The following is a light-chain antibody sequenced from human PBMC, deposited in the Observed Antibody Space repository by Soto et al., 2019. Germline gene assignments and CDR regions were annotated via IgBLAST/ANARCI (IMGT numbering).Light chain of an antibody. Sequence: QSALTQPPSASGSPGQSVTISCTGSSSDIGGYDFVSWYQQHPGKVPKLMIYDVSKRPSGVPDRFSGSKSGNTASLTISGLQAEDEADYYCCSYAGSYTYVFGTGTKLTVL. CDR3: CSYAGSYTYV. CDR2: DVS. J-gene: IGLJ1*01. CDR1: SSDIGGYDF. V-gene: IGLV2-11*01.